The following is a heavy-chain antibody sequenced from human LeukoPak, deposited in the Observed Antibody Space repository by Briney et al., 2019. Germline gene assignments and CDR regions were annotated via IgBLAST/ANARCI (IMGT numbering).Heavy chain of an antibody. D-gene: IGHD2-15*01. V-gene: IGHV3-48*03. CDR1: GFTFSSYE. Sequence: GGSLRLSCAASGFTFSSYEMNWVRQAPGQGLEWVAYISSTGNTVHYAGSVKGRFTISRDNAKTSLYLQMNRLRAEDTAVYYCTKETPQMDVWGKGTTVIVSS. J-gene: IGHJ6*04. CDR2: ISSTGNTV. CDR3: TKETPQMDV.